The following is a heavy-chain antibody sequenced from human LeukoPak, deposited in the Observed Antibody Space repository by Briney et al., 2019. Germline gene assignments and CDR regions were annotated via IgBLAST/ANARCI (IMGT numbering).Heavy chain of an antibody. J-gene: IGHJ4*02. CDR1: GFTFSSYA. V-gene: IGHV3-23*01. CDR2: ISGSGGST. CDR3: AVLRFLEWLLPSGLGFDY. D-gene: IGHD3-3*01. Sequence: GGSLRLSCAASGFTFSSYAMSWVRQAPGKGLEWVSAISGSGGSTYYADSVKGRFTISRDNSKNTLYLQMNSLRAEDTAVYYCAVLRFLEWLLPSGLGFDYWGQGTLVTVSS.